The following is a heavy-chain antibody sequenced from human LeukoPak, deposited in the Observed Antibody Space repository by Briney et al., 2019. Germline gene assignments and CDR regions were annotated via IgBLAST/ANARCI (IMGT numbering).Heavy chain of an antibody. J-gene: IGHJ4*02. CDR2: ISSSGYI. CDR1: GFTFSTYI. CDR3: AKGDPPTYYDILTGQDY. D-gene: IGHD3-9*01. Sequence: GGSLRLSCAGSGFTFSTYIMNWVRQAPGKGLEWVSSISSSGYIYYPDSVKGRFTISRDNAKNSLYLQMNSLRAEDTAVYYCAKGDPPTYYDILTGQDYWGQGTLVTVSS. V-gene: IGHV3-21*01.